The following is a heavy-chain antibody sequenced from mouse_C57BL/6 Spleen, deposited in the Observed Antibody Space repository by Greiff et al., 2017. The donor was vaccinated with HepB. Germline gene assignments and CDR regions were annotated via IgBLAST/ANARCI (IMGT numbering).Heavy chain of an antibody. J-gene: IGHJ2*01. CDR3: AREGDRTLDY. Sequence: EVQRVESEGGLVQPGSSMKLSCTASGFTFSDYYMAWVRQVPEKGLEWVANINYDGSSTYYLDSLKSRFIISRDNAKNILYLQMSSLKSEDTATYYCAREGDRTLDYWGQGTTLTVSS. CDR2: INYDGSST. V-gene: IGHV5-16*01. D-gene: IGHD3-3*01. CDR1: GFTFSDYY.